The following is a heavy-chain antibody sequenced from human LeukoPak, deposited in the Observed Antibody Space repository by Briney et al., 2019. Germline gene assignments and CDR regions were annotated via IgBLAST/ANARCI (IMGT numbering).Heavy chain of an antibody. CDR3: ARGPRSGDLSLGYWFDP. J-gene: IGHJ5*02. CDR1: GGTFSSYA. Sequence: SVKVSCKASGGTFSSYAISWVRQAPGQGLEWMGGIIPIFGTANYAQKFQGRVTITADKSTSTAYMELSSLRSEDTAVYYCARGPRSGDLSLGYWFDPWGQGTLVSVSS. D-gene: IGHD3-10*02. CDR2: IIPIFGTA. V-gene: IGHV1-69*06.